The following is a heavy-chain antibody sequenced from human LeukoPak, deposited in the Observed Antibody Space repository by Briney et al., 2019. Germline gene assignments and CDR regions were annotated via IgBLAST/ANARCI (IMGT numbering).Heavy chain of an antibody. D-gene: IGHD4-17*01. V-gene: IGHV1-24*01. CDR1: GYTLTELS. CDR3: ATALLYGDYGFCHYYYYYGMDV. J-gene: IGHJ6*02. Sequence: ASVKVSCKVSGYTLTELSMHWVRQAPGKGLEWMGGFDPEDGETIYAQKFQGRVTMTEDTSTDTAYMELSSLRSEDTAVYYCATALLYGDYGFCHYYYYYGMDVWGQGTTVTVSS. CDR2: FDPEDGET.